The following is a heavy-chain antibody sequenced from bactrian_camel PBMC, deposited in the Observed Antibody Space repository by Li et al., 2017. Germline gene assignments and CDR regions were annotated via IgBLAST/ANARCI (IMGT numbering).Heavy chain of an antibody. D-gene: IGHD7*01. J-gene: IGHJ4*01. CDR1: GHSRGSNC. CDR3: AADTRFRLGQFCATELRLYNY. V-gene: IGHV3-3*01. Sequence: HVQLVESGGGSVQTGGSLRLSCVVSGHSRGSNCVGWYRLPPGRAPAEREGIAAIRRSGGETWYAGSVKGRFTISHDSAKNTLYLEMNSLKPEDTAIYYCAADTRFRLGQFCATELRLYNYWGQGTQVTVS. CDR2: IRRSGGET.